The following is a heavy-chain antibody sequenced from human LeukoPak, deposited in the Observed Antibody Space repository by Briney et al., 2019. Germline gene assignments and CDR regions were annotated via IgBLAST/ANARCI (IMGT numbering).Heavy chain of an antibody. CDR1: GGSISSYY. CDR3: ARGRGDWFDP. V-gene: IGHV4-59*01. D-gene: IGHD3-10*01. J-gene: IGHJ5*02. CDR2: IYYSGST. Sequence: PSETLSLTCTVSGGSISSYYWSWIRQPPGKGLEWIGYIYYSGSTNYNPSLKSRVTISVDTSKNQFSLKLSSVTAEDTAVYYCARGRGDWFDPWGQGTLVTVSS.